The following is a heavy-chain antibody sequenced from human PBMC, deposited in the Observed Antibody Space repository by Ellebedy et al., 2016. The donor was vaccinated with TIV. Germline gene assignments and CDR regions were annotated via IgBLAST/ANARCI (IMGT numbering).Heavy chain of an antibody. Sequence: ASVKVSXXASGYRFNSYAISWVRQAPGQGLEWMGVINPSGGSTNYAQKFQGRVTMTRDTSTSTVYMELSSLRSEDTAVYYCARDYGKFDYWGQGTLVTVSS. CDR2: INPSGGST. J-gene: IGHJ4*02. V-gene: IGHV1-46*02. CDR3: ARDYGKFDY. D-gene: IGHD3-16*01. CDR1: GYRFNSYA.